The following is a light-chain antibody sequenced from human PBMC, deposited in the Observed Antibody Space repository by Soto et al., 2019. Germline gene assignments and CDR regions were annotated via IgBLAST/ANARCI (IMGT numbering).Light chain of an antibody. Sequence: EIVMTQSPASLSVPPGERATLSCRASQSVSSNFAWYLQKPGQAPRLLIYGASTRATAVPARFTASGSGTEFTLTISSLQSDDFGVYYCQQYDTWPRAFGQGTKVEIK. J-gene: IGKJ1*01. CDR1: QSVSSN. CDR2: GAS. CDR3: QQYDTWPRA. V-gene: IGKV3-15*01.